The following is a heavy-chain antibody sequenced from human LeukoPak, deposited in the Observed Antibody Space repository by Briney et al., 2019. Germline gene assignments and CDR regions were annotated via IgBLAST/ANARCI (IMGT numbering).Heavy chain of an antibody. Sequence: GGSLRLSCAASGFTLSDYWMTWVRQAPGKGLEWVANINEGGNVKFYVDSVKGRFTISRDNTKISLYLQMYSLRAEDTAVYYCARVGKNGWDFDHWGQGTLVTVSP. V-gene: IGHV3-7*01. CDR2: INEGGNVK. CDR1: GFTLSDYW. J-gene: IGHJ4*02. D-gene: IGHD6-19*01. CDR3: ARVGKNGWDFDH.